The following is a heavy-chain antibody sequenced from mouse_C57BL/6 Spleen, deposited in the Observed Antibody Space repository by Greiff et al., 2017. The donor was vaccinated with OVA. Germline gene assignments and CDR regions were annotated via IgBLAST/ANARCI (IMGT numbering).Heavy chain of an antibody. V-gene: IGHV5-17*01. CDR2: ISSGSSTI. Sequence: DVMLVESGGGLVKPGGSLKLSCAASGFTFSDYGMHWVRQAPEKGLEWVAYISSGSSTIYYADTVKGRFTISRDNAKNTLFLQMTSLRSEDTAMYYCARIGGYDDDYFDYWGQGTTLTVSS. J-gene: IGHJ2*01. CDR1: GFTFSDYG. CDR3: ARIGGYDDDYFDY. D-gene: IGHD2-2*01.